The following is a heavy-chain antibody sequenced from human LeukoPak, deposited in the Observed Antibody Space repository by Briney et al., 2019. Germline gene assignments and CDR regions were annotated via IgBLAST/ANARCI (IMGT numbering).Heavy chain of an antibody. CDR1: GDSISSTNYY. CDR3: ARGSLTAMVGGINWFDP. V-gene: IGHV4-39*07. Sequence: SETLSLTCTVSGDSISSTNYYWAWIRQPPGKGLEWIGNIYYSGSTYYNPSLKSRVTISVDTSKNQFSLRLSSVTAADTAVYYCARGSLTAMVGGINWFDPWGQGTLVTVSS. J-gene: IGHJ5*02. CDR2: IYYSGST. D-gene: IGHD5-18*01.